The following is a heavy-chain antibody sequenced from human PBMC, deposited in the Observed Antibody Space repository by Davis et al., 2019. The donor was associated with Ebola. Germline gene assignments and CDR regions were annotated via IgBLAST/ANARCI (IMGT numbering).Heavy chain of an antibody. J-gene: IGHJ4*02. D-gene: IGHD5-12*01. V-gene: IGHV1-69*13. CDR1: GYSFTNYG. CDR3: ARGDIVTDQVEYFDY. CDR2: IIPIIARE. Sequence: SVKVSCKASGYSFTNYGITWVRQAPGQGLEWMGGIIPIIAREDYAQKFQGRVTISADASTDTAYMELSSLRSEDTAIYYCARGDIVTDQVEYFDYWGQGTLVTVSS.